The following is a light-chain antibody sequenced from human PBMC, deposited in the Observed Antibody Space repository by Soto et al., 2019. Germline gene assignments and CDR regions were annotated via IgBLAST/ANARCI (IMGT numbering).Light chain of an antibody. V-gene: IGLV2-8*01. CDR1: SSDVGAYNY. J-gene: IGLJ3*02. CDR2: EVT. Sequence: QSVLTQPPSASGSPGQSVTISCTGTSSDVGAYNYVCWYQQHPGKAPKLIISEVTKRPSGVPDRFSCSKSGNTASLTVTGLQAEDEADYYCSSYAGSNNPWVFGGGTKLTVL. CDR3: SSYAGSNNPWV.